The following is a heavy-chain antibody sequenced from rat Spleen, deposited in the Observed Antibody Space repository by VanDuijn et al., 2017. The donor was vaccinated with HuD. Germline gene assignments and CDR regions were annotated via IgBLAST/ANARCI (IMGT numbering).Heavy chain of an antibody. CDR3: TRNRGTTDPYWYFDF. V-gene: IGHV2S13*01. D-gene: IGHD1-6*01. Sequence: QVQLKESGPGLVQPSQTLSLTCTVSGFSLTSYHVHWVRQSPGKGLEWMAVIWSGGNTDYNSALKSRLSISRDTSKSQVFLKVKSLKTEDTGIYYCTRNRGTTDPYWYFDFWGPGTMVTVSS. CDR1: GFSLTSYH. CDR2: IWSGGNT. J-gene: IGHJ1*01.